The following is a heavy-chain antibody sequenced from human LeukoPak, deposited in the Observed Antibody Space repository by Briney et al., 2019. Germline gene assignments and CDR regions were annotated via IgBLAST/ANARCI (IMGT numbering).Heavy chain of an antibody. D-gene: IGHD3-22*01. V-gene: IGHV3-48*02. CDR1: GFTFSRYI. CDR3: ASHYFGSRGSYAEYFQH. J-gene: IGHJ1*01. Sequence: PWGSLRLSCAASGFTFSRYIMNWVRQAPGKGLEWSSYISSSSRTIHYADSVKGRSTISRDNAENSLDLQMNSLRDEDTAVYYCASHYFGSRGSYAEYFQHWGQGALVIVSS. CDR2: ISSSSRTI.